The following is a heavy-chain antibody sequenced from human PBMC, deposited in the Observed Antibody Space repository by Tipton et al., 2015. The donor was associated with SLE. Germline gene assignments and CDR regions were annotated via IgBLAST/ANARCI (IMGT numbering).Heavy chain of an antibody. V-gene: IGHV3-30*04. CDR3: ASQLLYNFDY. D-gene: IGHD2-2*01. CDR2: ISYDGRNK. Sequence: QLVQSGGGLVQPGRSLRLSCAASGFTFDDYTMHWVRQAPGKGLEWVALISYDGRNKYYADSVKGRFTISRDNSKNMVYLQMNSLRAEDTAVYYCASQLLYNFDYWGQGTLVTVSS. CDR1: GFTFDDYT. J-gene: IGHJ4*02.